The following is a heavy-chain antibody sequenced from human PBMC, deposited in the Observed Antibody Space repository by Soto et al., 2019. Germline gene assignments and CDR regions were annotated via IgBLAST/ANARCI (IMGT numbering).Heavy chain of an antibody. Sequence: SETLSLTFTVSGGSISTSSYYWGWIRQPPGKGLEWIGNIYYSGSTYYNPSLKSRVTISVDTSKNQFSLKLSSVTAADTAVYYCARTLHYGSGSYYNVWGQGTLVTVSS. CDR1: GGSISTSSYY. D-gene: IGHD3-10*01. CDR3: ARTLHYGSGSYYNV. J-gene: IGHJ4*02. V-gene: IGHV4-39*01. CDR2: IYYSGST.